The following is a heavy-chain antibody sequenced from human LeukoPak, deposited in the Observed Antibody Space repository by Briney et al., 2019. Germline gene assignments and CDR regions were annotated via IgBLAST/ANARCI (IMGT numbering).Heavy chain of an antibody. CDR2: ISTYNGNT. CDR1: GYTFTGYG. D-gene: IGHD3-10*01. J-gene: IGHJ6*02. V-gene: IGHV1-18*01. CDR3: ARGVSGSYSYYYYAMDV. Sequence: GASVKVSCKASGYTFTGYGLNWVRQAPGQGLEWMGWISTYNGNTNYAQKLQGRVTMSTDTSTSTAYMELRSLRSDDTAVYYCARGVSGSYSYYYYAMDVWGQGTMVTVSS.